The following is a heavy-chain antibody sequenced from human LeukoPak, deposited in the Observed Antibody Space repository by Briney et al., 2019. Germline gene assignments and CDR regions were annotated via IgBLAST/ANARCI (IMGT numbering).Heavy chain of an antibody. CDR2: ISYDGSDK. CDR1: GFTFSSYA. J-gene: IGHJ6*03. V-gene: IGHV3-30-3*01. CDR3: AKDTPYCGGDCSSGYYYYYMDV. D-gene: IGHD2-21*01. Sequence: GGSLRLSCAASGFTFSSYAMHWVRQAPGKGLEWVAVISYDGSDKYYAGSVKGRFTISRDNSKNTLYLQMNSLRAEDTAVYYCAKDTPYCGGDCSSGYYYYYMDVWGKGTTVTVSS.